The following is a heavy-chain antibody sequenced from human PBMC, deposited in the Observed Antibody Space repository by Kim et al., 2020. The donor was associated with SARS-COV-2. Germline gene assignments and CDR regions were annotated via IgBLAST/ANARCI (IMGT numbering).Heavy chain of an antibody. Sequence: GGSLRLSCAASGFTFDDYAMHWVRQAPGKGLEWVSGISWNSGSIGYADSVKGRFTISRDNAKNSLYLQMNSLRAEDTALYYCAKDRAGYSGYDSWGQGTLLTVSS. D-gene: IGHD5-12*01. CDR2: ISWNSGSI. J-gene: IGHJ5*02. V-gene: IGHV3-9*01. CDR1: GFTFDDYA. CDR3: AKDRAGYSGYDS.